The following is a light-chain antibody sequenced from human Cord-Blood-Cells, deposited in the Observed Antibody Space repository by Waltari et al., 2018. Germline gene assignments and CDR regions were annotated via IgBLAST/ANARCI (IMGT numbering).Light chain of an antibody. Sequence: QSALTQPASVSGSPGQSITISCTGTSSDVGSYNLVSWYQQHPGKAPKLMIYEGSKRPSGVSNRCSGSKSGNTASLTISGLQAEDEADYYCGSYAGSSYVFGTGTKVTVL. CDR3: GSYAGSSYV. CDR1: SSDVGSYNL. CDR2: EGS. V-gene: IGLV2-23*01. J-gene: IGLJ1*01.